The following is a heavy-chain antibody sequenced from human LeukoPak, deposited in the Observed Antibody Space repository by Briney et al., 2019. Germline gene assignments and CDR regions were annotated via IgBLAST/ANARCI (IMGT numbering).Heavy chain of an antibody. Sequence: SVQVPCKASGGTFSSYSISWVRQAPGQGLDWMGRIIPIFGIANYAQKFQGRVTITADKSTSTAYMELSSLRSEDRAVYYCARHLNEGRDPWGQGTLVTVSS. CDR1: GGTFSSYS. CDR3: ARHLNEGRDP. V-gene: IGHV1-69*02. CDR2: IIPIFGIA. D-gene: IGHD1-26*01. J-gene: IGHJ5*02.